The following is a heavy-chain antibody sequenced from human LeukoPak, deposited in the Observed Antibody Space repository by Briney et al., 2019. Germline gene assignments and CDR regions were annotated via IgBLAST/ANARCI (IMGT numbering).Heavy chain of an antibody. CDR3: AREILSYDSSGYYLQYYFDY. J-gene: IGHJ4*02. CDR1: GFTFSSYW. D-gene: IGHD3-22*01. V-gene: IGHV3-74*01. Sequence: PGGSLRLSCAASGFTFSSYWMHWVRQAPGKGLVWVSRINSDGSSTSYADSVKGRFTISRDNAKNTLYLQMNSLRAEDTAVHYCAREILSYDSSGYYLQYYFDYWGQGTLVTVSS. CDR2: INSDGSST.